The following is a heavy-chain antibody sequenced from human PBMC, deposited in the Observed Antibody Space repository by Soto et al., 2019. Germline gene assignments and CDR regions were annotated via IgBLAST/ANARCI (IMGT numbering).Heavy chain of an antibody. CDR3: ARSGVAGTWDWFDP. CDR2: ISSSSSTI. D-gene: IGHD6-19*01. J-gene: IGHJ5*02. V-gene: IGHV3-48*02. Sequence: EVQLVESGGGLVQPGGSLRLSCAASGFTFSSYSMNWVRQAPGKGLEWVSYISSSSSTIYYADSVKGRFNISRDNAKNSLYLQMNSLRDEDTAVYYCARSGVAGTWDWFDPWGQGTLVTVSS. CDR1: GFTFSSYS.